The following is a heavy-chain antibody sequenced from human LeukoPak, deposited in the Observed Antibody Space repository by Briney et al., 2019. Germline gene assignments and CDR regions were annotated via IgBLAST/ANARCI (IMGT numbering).Heavy chain of an antibody. V-gene: IGHV3-64D*06. CDR1: GXTFSTYA. Sequence: GGSLRLSCSASGXTFSTYAMHWVRQAPGKGQEYVSAISNNGGSTYYADSVKGRFTISRDNSKNTLYLQMSSLRAEDTAVYYCVKDRHSGYDTFDYWGQGTLVTVSS. CDR3: VKDRHSGYDTFDY. J-gene: IGHJ4*02. CDR2: ISNNGGST. D-gene: IGHD5-12*01.